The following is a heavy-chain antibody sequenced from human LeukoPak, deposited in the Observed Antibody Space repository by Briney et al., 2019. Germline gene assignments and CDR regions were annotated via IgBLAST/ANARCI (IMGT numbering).Heavy chain of an antibody. D-gene: IGHD5-18*01. Sequence: SETLSLTCVVYGESLSGYYCNWIRQPPGKGLEWIGEINHSGGTNYNLSLKSRVTISVDTSMNVFPLKLSSVTAADTAVYYCARSQLWSPFSYWGQGTPVTVSS. CDR1: GESLSGYY. J-gene: IGHJ4*02. CDR2: INHSGGT. V-gene: IGHV4-34*01. CDR3: ARSQLWSPFSY.